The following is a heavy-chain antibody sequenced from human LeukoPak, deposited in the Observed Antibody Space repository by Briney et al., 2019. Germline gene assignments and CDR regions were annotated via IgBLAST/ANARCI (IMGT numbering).Heavy chain of an antibody. D-gene: IGHD1-26*01. V-gene: IGHV3-15*01. CDR2: IKSKTDGGTK. Sequence: GGSLRLSCAASGFTFSNAWMRWVRQAPGKGLEWVGRIKSKTDGGTKDYAAPVKGRFTISRDDSKNTFYLQMNSLKTDDTAVYYCTTELRWELPATDYWGQGTLVTVSS. CDR1: GFTFSNAW. J-gene: IGHJ4*02. CDR3: TTELRWELPATDY.